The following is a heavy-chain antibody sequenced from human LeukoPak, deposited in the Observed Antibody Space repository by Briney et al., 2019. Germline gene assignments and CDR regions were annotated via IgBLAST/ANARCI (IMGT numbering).Heavy chain of an antibody. CDR3: ARDLIRYYYDSSAYYFDY. D-gene: IGHD3-22*01. CDR2: ISSSSSYI. V-gene: IGHV3-21*01. CDR1: GFTFSSYS. Sequence: GGSLRLSCAASGFTFSSYSINWVRQAPGKGLEWVSSISSSSSYIYYADSVKGRFTISRDNAKNSLYLQMNSLRAEDTAVYYCARDLIRYYYDSSAYYFDYWGQGTLVTVSS. J-gene: IGHJ4*02.